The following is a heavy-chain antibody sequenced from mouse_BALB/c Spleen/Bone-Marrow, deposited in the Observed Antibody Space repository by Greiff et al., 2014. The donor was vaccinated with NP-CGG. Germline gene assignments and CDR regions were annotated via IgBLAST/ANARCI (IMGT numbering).Heavy chain of an antibody. V-gene: IGHV2-9*02. D-gene: IGHD2-3*01. CDR3: ARVYLWYFDV. J-gene: IGHJ1*01. Sequence: VKVEESGPGLVAPSQSLSIPCTVSGFSFTSYGVHWVRQPPGKGLEWLGVIWGGGRTNYNSAGMSRLSISKDNSKSQVFLKMNSLQTDDTAMYYCARVYLWYFDVWGAGTTVTVSS. CDR1: GFSFTSYG. CDR2: IWGGGRT.